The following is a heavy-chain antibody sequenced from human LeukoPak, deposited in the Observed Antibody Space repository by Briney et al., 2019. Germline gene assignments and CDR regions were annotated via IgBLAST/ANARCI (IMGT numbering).Heavy chain of an antibody. Sequence: PSETLSLTCAVSGGPINNDVYSWSWIRQPPGKGVDWIGYVYYRGSTDYNPSLQRGVSISVGTSTNQFSLKLTSVTAADTAIYYCARSVMDSSDFYYFDYWGQGTLVTVSS. J-gene: IGHJ4*02. CDR2: VYYRGST. V-gene: IGHV4-30-4*07. CDR1: GGPINNDVYS. CDR3: ARSVMDSSDFYYFDY. D-gene: IGHD3-22*01.